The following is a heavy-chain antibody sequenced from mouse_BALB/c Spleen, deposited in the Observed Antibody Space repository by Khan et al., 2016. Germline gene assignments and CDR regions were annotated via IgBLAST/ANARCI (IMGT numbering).Heavy chain of an antibody. CDR3: ERWAYDYAWFAY. D-gene: IGHD2-4*01. Sequence: QIQLVQSGPELKKPGETVKISCKASGYSFTNYGMNWVKQAPGQGLKWMGWIDTNTGEPTYAEEFKGRFAFSLETSAITAYLQINNLKNDDTATYFCERWAYDYAWFAYWGQGTLVTFSA. CDR1: GYSFTNYG. V-gene: IGHV9-3*02. J-gene: IGHJ3*01. CDR2: IDTNTGEP.